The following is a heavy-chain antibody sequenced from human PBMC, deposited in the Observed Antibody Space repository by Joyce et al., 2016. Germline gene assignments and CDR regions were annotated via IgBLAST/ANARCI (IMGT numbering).Heavy chain of an antibody. Sequence: QVQLQESGPGLVKPSETLSLTCAVSDYSISSGYYWGWIRQPPGKGLEWIASVYRSGTTYYNPSLESRVTRSVDTSKNHFSLKLTSVTAADTAVYYCARGGYYYHYWYFDLWGRGTLVTVSS. J-gene: IGHJ2*01. CDR1: DYSISSGYY. V-gene: IGHV4-38-2*01. CDR3: ARGGYYYHYWYFDL. CDR2: VYRSGTT. D-gene: IGHD3-22*01.